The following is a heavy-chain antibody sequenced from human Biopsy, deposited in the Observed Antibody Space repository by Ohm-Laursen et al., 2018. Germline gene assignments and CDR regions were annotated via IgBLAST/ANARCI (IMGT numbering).Heavy chain of an antibody. Sequence: ASVKVSCKASGYSFTTYDVNWVRQARGQGLEWMGWMIPNSGKTGYAQRFQGRVTLTMNTSIGTAYMELSGLRSEDTAVYYCAKDQGYYYDRSVYYYFDYWGQGTLVTVSS. J-gene: IGHJ4*02. D-gene: IGHD3-22*01. V-gene: IGHV1-8*01. CDR2: MIPNSGKT. CDR1: GYSFTTYD. CDR3: AKDQGYYYDRSVYYYFDY.